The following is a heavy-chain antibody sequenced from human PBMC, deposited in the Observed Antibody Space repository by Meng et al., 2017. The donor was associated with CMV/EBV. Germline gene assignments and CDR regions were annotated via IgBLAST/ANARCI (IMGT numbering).Heavy chain of an antibody. CDR3: ARDNRRGGVDY. CDR2: IYYSGST. V-gene: IGHV4-30-4*08. D-gene: IGHD3-3*01. Sequence: QVQLPGSGPGLVKPSQTLSLPCTVSGGSISSGDYYWSWIRQPPGKGLEWIGYIYYSGSTYYNPSLKSRVTISVDTSKNQFSLKLSSVTAADTAVYYCARDNRRGGVDYWGQGTLVTVSS. J-gene: IGHJ4*02. CDR1: GGSISSGDYY.